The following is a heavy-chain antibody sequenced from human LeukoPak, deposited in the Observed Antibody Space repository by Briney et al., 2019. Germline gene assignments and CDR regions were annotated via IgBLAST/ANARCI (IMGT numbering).Heavy chain of an antibody. D-gene: IGHD2-2*01. CDR3: ARDSGRYCSSTSCSWFDP. J-gene: IGHJ5*02. CDR2: IYYSGST. Sequence: SETLSLTCTVSGGSISSSSYYWGWIRQPPGKGLEWLGSIYYSGSTYYNPSLKSRVTISVDTSKNQFSLKLSSVTAADTAVYYCARDSGRYCSSTSCSWFDPWGQGTLVTVSS. V-gene: IGHV4-39*07. CDR1: GGSISSSSYY.